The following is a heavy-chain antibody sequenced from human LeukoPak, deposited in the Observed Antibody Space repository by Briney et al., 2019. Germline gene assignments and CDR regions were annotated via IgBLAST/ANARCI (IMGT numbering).Heavy chain of an antibody. Sequence: GASVKVSCKASGYNFDKFGIAWVRQAPGQGLEWMGWINTHNGNTKYAQQYQGRVTMTTDTSTSTVYMELRSLRFDDTAVYFCARDTPQHLKRYDYWGQGTQVTVSS. CDR3: ARDTPQHLKRYDY. J-gene: IGHJ4*02. D-gene: IGHD6-13*01. CDR2: INTHNGNT. V-gene: IGHV1-18*01. CDR1: GYNFDKFG.